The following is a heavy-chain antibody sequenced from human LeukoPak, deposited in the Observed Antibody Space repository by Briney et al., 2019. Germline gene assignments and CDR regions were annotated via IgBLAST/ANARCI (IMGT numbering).Heavy chain of an antibody. J-gene: IGHJ5*02. CDR2: ITSSSSYM. CDR3: ARGYGSSTWYRFDP. V-gene: IGHV3-21*01. D-gene: IGHD6-13*01. CDR1: GFTFSGYT. Sequence: PGGSLRLSCAASGFTFSGYTMNWVRQAPGKGLEWVSSITSSSSYMYYADSVKGRFTISRDNAKNSLYLQMNSLGAEDTAVYYCARGYGSSTWYRFDPWGQGTLVTVSS.